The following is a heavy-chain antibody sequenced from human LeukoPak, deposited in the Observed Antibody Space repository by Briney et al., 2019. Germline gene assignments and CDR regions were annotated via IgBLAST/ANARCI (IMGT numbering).Heavy chain of an antibody. CDR2: IYYTGAN. Sequence: AETLSLTCTVSGGSLGSNYWTWIRQPPGKGLEYIGDIYYTGANNYNPSLKSRVTISVETCKNQFALKITSVTAADTAVYFCAKYGNSGWVIDNWGQGTLVTVSS. D-gene: IGHD6-19*01. V-gene: IGHV4-59*08. CDR3: AKYGNSGWVIDN. J-gene: IGHJ4*02. CDR1: GGSLGSNY.